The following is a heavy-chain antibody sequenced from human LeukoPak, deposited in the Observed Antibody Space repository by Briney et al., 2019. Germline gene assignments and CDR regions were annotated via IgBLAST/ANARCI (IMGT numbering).Heavy chain of an antibody. Sequence: ASVKVSCKASGYTFISYDINWVRQATGQGLEWMGWISTNSGNTGYAQKFQGRITITTDTSISTAYMELSSLRSEDTAVYYCARGSWASGYFVDYWGQGTLVTVSS. CDR3: ARGSWASGYFVDY. J-gene: IGHJ4*02. D-gene: IGHD3-3*01. CDR1: GYTFISYD. V-gene: IGHV1-8*03. CDR2: ISTNSGNT.